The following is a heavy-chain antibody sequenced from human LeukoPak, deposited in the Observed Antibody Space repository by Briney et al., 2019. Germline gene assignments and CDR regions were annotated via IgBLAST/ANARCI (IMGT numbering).Heavy chain of an antibody. V-gene: IGHV3-23*01. CDR1: GFTFSSYA. CDR2: ISGSGGST. D-gene: IGHD3-22*01. CDR3: AKVGGRDSSGSPICH. Sequence: GGSLRLSCAASGFTFSSYAMSWVRQAPGKGLEWVSAISGSGGSTYYADSVKGRFTISRDNSKNTLYLQMNSLRAEDTAVYYCAKVGGRDSSGSPICHWGQGTLVTVSS. J-gene: IGHJ4*02.